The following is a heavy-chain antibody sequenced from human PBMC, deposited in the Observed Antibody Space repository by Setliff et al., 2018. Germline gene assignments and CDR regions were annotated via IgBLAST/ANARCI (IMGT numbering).Heavy chain of an antibody. J-gene: IGHJ4*02. CDR2: IYHSGST. CDR1: GYSISSGYY. D-gene: IGHD6-19*01. Sequence: PSETLSLTCTVSGYSISSGYYWGWIRQPPGKGLEWIGSIYHSGSTYYNPSLKSRVTISVDTSKNQFSLKLSSVTAADTAVYYCASSPRYSSGWYEGWGQGTLVTVSS. V-gene: IGHV4-38-2*02. CDR3: ASSPRYSSGWYEG.